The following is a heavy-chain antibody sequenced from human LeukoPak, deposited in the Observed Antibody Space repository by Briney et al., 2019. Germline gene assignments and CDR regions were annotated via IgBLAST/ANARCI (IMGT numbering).Heavy chain of an antibody. D-gene: IGHD3-22*01. J-gene: IGHJ4*02. CDR2: SYYSGIT. CDR3: TTSGYYDTSAYAD. CDR1: GGSISSYY. V-gene: IGHV4-59*01. Sequence: PSETLSLTCTVSGGSISSYYWSWIRQPPGKGLEWIGYSYYSGITNYNPSLKSRVTISVDTSKNQFSLRLRSVTAADTAVYYCTTSGYYDTSAYADWGQGTLATVSS.